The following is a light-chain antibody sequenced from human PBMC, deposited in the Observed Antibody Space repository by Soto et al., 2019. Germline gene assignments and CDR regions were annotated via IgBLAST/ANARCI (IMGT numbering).Light chain of an antibody. CDR1: QSVSSSY. V-gene: IGKV3-20*01. CDR3: QQYGSSPRT. Sequence: EIVLTQSPGTLSLSPGERATLSCRASQSVSSSYLAWYQQKPGQAPRLLIYGASSSATGIPDRFSGSGSRTDFTLTISRLEPEDFAVYYCQQYGSSPRTFGQGTKVEIK. CDR2: GAS. J-gene: IGKJ1*01.